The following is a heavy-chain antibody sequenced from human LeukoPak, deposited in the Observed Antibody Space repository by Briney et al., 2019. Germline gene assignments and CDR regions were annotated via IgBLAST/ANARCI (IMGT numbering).Heavy chain of an antibody. CDR2: ISGSGGST. CDR1: GFTFSSYA. V-gene: IGHV3-23*01. CDR3: ARDSGYATEAFDI. J-gene: IGHJ3*02. D-gene: IGHD5-12*01. Sequence: GGSLRLSCAASGFTFSSYAMSWVRQAPGKGLEWVSAISGSGGSTYYADSVKGRFTISRDNSKNTLYLQMNSLRAEDTAVYYCARDSGYATEAFDIWGQGTMVTVSS.